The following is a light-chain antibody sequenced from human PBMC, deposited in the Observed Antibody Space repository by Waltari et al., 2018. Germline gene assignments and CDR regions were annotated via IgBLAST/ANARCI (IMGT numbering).Light chain of an antibody. CDR3: GTWDSSLTSVL. Sequence: QSVLTQPPSVSAAPGQRITISCSGSSSNIGNNYVSWYQQLPGTAPKLLIYANDKRPSGIPDRLSGSKSGTSATLGSTGLRTGDEADYYCGTWDSSLTSVLFGGGTKLTVL. CDR2: AND. CDR1: SSNIGNNY. J-gene: IGLJ2*01. V-gene: IGLV1-51*01.